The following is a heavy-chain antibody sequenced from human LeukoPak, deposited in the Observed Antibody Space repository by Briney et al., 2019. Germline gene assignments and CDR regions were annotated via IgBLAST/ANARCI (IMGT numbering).Heavy chain of an antibody. D-gene: IGHD3-10*01. CDR2: ISRSSDIR. Sequence: GGSLRLSCAASGFTFSSYAMSWVRQAPGKGLEWVASISRSSDIRNYADSVKGRFTISRDNSKNTLHLQMNSLRAEDTAVYYCLPSDGGGQGTLVTVSS. CDR1: GFTFSSYA. J-gene: IGHJ4*02. CDR3: LPSDG. V-gene: IGHV3-23*01.